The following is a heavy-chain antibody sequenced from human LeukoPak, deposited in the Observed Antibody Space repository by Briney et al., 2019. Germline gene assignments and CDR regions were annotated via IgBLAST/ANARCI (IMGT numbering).Heavy chain of an antibody. CDR2: INHSGST. Sequence: PSETLSLTCAVYGGSFSGYYWSWIRQPPGKGLEWIGEINHSGSTSYNPSLKSRVTISVDTSKNQFSLKLSSVTAADTAVYYCARGLMVRGVITSYYYGMDVWGKGTTVTVSS. V-gene: IGHV4-34*01. D-gene: IGHD3-10*01. CDR1: GGSFSGYY. CDR3: ARGLMVRGVITSYYYGMDV. J-gene: IGHJ6*04.